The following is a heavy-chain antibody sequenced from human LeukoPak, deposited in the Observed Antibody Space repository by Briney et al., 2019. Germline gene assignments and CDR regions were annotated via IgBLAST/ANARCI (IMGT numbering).Heavy chain of an antibody. CDR1: GFTFSSYS. CDR2: ISSSSSYI. D-gene: IGHD6-13*01. V-gene: IGHV3-21*04. CDR3: AKAWGSSWYIYDY. J-gene: IGHJ4*02. Sequence: GGSLRLSCAASGFTFSSYSMNWVRQAPGKGLEWVSSISSSSSYIYYADSVKGRFTISRDNSKNTLYLQMNSLRAEDTAVYYCAKAWGSSWYIYDYWGQGTLVTVSS.